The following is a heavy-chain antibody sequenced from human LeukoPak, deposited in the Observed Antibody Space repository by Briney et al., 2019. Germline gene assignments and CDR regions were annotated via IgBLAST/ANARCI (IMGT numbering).Heavy chain of an antibody. J-gene: IGHJ3*02. Sequence: GASVKVSCKASGYTFTGYYMHWVRQAPGQGLEWMGWINPNSGGTNYAQKFQGRDTMTRDTSISTAYMELSRLRSDDTAVYYCASPYCSSTSCSLDAFDIWGQGTMVTVSS. CDR2: INPNSGGT. CDR1: GYTFTGYY. CDR3: ASPYCSSTSCSLDAFDI. D-gene: IGHD2-2*01. V-gene: IGHV1-2*02.